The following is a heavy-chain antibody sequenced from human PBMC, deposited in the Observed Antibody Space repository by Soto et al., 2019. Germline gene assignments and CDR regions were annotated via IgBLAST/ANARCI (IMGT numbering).Heavy chain of an antibody. CDR3: ASHWGQAKRYYYYGMDV. CDR2: IIPIFGTV. J-gene: IGHJ6*02. V-gene: IGHV1-69*12. Sequence: QVQLVQSGAEVKKPGSSVKVSCKASGGTFNSYAISWVRQAPGQGLEWMGGIIPIFGTVDYAQKFQGRITSTADESTSTAYMELSSLRSEDTAVYYCASHWGQAKRYYYYGMDVWGQGTTVTVSS. D-gene: IGHD7-27*01. CDR1: GGTFNSYA.